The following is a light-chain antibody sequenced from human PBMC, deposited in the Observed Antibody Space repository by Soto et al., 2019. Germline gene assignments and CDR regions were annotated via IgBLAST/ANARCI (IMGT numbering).Light chain of an antibody. CDR3: QHYTSYSVA. Sequence: DIKMTQSPSTLSGSVGERVTSTCRASQTISRWLAWYQQKPGKAPKLLISKASTIRSGVPSSCSGSGSAIEFTLIISSLQDDDLASYYCQHYTSYSVAFGQGTKVELK. CDR1: QTISRW. J-gene: IGKJ1*01. CDR2: KAS. V-gene: IGKV1-5*03.